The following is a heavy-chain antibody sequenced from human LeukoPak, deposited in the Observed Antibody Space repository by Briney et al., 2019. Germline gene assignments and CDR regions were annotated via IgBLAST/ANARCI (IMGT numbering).Heavy chain of an antibody. D-gene: IGHD3-22*01. CDR3: ARWGASYYDSSGYYDY. CDR2: ISSSGSTI. J-gene: IGHJ4*02. Sequence: QPGGSLRLSCAASGFTFSSYEMNWVRQAPGKGLEWVSYISSSGSTIYYADSVKGRFTISRDNSKNTLYLQMNNLRAEDTAVYYCARWGASYYDSSGYYDYWGQGTLVTVSS. V-gene: IGHV3-48*03. CDR1: GFTFSSYE.